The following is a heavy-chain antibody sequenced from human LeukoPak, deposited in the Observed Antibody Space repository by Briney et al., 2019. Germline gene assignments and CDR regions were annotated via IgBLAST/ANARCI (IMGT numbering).Heavy chain of an antibody. V-gene: IGHV4-59*01. CDR2: IYYSGGT. CDR1: SDSIRNYF. CDR3: ARDRLSYSSGWYVGYYYGMDV. J-gene: IGHJ6*02. D-gene: IGHD6-19*01. Sequence: SETLSLTCTVSSDSIRNYFWSWIRQPPGKGLEWIGYIYYSGGTNYNPSLKSRVTISVDTSKNQFSLKLSSVTAADTAVYYCARDRLSYSSGWYVGYYYGMDVWGQGTTVTVSS.